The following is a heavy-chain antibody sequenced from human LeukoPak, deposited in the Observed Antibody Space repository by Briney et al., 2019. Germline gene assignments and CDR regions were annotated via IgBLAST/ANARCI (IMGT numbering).Heavy chain of an antibody. CDR3: ARRLRRGSRDY. CDR1: GYSISSGYY. V-gene: IGHV4-38-2*02. J-gene: IGHJ4*02. D-gene: IGHD3-16*01. Sequence: SETLSLTCTVSGYSISSGYYWGRIRQPPGKGLEWIGSIYHSGSTYYNPSLKSRVTISVDTSKNQFSLKLSSVTAADTAVYYCARRLRRGSRDYWGQGTLVTVSS. CDR2: IYHSGST.